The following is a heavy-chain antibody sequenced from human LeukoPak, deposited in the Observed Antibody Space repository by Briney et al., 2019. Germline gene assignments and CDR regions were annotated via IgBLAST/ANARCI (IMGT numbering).Heavy chain of an antibody. V-gene: IGHV1-2*02. Sequence: ASVKVSCKASGYTFTGYYMHWVRQAPGQGLEWMGWINPNSGGTNYAQKFQGRVTMTSDTSISTAYMELSRLRSDDTAVYYCARARQQLVMNWFDPWGQGTLVTASS. CDR1: GYTFTGYY. CDR2: INPNSGGT. CDR3: ARARQQLVMNWFDP. J-gene: IGHJ5*02. D-gene: IGHD6-13*01.